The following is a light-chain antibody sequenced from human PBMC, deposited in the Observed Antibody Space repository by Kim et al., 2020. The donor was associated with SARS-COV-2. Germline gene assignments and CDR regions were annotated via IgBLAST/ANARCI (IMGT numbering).Light chain of an antibody. CDR2: HDD. CDR3: QVWAVVSDQYV. J-gene: IGLJ1*01. V-gene: IGLV3-21*04. Sequence: SYELTQPPSLSVAPGKTATITCGGTNLGSKSVHWYQQKPGQAPVVVISHDDDRPSGIPARFSCSNSGNTATLTTSRFEAGPEADYYCQVWAVVSDQYVFG. CDR1: NLGSKS.